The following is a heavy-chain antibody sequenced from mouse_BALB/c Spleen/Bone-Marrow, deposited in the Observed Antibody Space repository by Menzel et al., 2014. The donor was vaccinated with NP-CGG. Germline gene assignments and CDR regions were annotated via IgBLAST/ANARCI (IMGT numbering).Heavy chain of an antibody. CDR2: INPSNGRT. CDR3: AARLSHLAMDY. D-gene: IGHD2-2*01. CDR1: GYTLTNYW. Sequence: VQLQQSGADLVKPGASLKLSCKASGYTLTNYWIHWVKQRPGQGLEWIGEINPSNGRTNYNEKFKTKATLTVDKSSSTAYMQLSSLTSEDSAVNYCAARLSHLAMDYWGQGTTVTVSS. V-gene: IGHV1S81*02. J-gene: IGHJ4*01.